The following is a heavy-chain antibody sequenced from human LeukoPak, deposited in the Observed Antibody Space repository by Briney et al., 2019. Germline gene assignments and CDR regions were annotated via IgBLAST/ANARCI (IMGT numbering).Heavy chain of an antibody. CDR1: GFTFSSYA. CDR3: ARISSAYYYGMDV. J-gene: IGHJ6*02. CDR2: ISGSGGST. V-gene: IGHV3-23*01. D-gene: IGHD6-6*01. Sequence: GGSLRLSCAASGFTFSSYAMSWVRQAPGKGLEWVSAISGSGGSTYYADSVKGRFTISRDNSKNTLYLQMNSLRAEDTAVYYCARISSAYYYGMDVWGQGTTVTVSS.